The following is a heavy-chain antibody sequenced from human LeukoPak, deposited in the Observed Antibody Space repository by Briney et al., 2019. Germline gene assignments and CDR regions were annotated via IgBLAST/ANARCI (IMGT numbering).Heavy chain of an antibody. D-gene: IGHD3-10*01. CDR2: IIPIFGTA. V-gene: IGHV1-69*05. CDR1: GGTFSSYA. CDR3: ARAEVLLSYGHNKHCLDV. Sequence: SVKVSCKASGGTFSSYAISWVRQAPGQGLEWMGGIIPIFGTANYAQKFQGRVTITTAESTSTAYMELSSLRSEDTAVYYCARAEVLLSYGHNKHCLDVWGQGTTVTVSS. J-gene: IGHJ6*02.